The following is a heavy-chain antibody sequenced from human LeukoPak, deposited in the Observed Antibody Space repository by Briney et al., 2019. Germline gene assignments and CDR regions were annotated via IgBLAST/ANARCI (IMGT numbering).Heavy chain of an antibody. CDR2: ISYDGSNK. V-gene: IGHV3-30*03. CDR3: VRHGGLEWYDP. Sequence: GGSLRLSCAASGFTFSSYGMHWVRQAPGKGLEWVAVISYDGSNKYYADSVRGRFTISRDNSKNTLYLQMNSLRAEDTAVYYCVRHGGLEWYDPWGQGTRVTVSS. CDR1: GFTFSSYG. J-gene: IGHJ5*02. D-gene: IGHD3-16*01.